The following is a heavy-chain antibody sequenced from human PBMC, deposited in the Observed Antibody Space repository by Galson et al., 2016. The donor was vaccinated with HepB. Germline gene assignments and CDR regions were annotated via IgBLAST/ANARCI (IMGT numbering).Heavy chain of an antibody. D-gene: IGHD6-19*01. J-gene: IGHJ4*02. CDR3: ARVPAVAATDY. CDR1: GFTFSDYY. V-gene: IGHV3-11*06. Sequence: SLRLSCAASGFTFSDYYMSWIRQAPGKGLEWVSYISPSSSYTNYADSVKGRFTISRDNAKNSLYLQMNSRRGEDTAVYYCARVPAVAATDYWGQGTLVTVSS. CDR2: ISPSSSYT.